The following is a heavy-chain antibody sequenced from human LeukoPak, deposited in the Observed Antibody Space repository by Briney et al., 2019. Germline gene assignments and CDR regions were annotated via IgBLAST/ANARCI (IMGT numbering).Heavy chain of an antibody. J-gene: IGHJ4*02. CDR3: ARRSSITMIVVAFDY. CDR2: INHSGST. Sequence: NPSETLSLTCAVYGGSFSGYYWSWIRQPPGKGLDWIGEINHSGSTNYNPSLKSRVTISVDTSKNQFSLKLSSVTAADTAVYYCARRSSITMIVVAFDYWGQGTLVTVSS. V-gene: IGHV4-34*01. CDR1: GGSFSGYY. D-gene: IGHD3-22*01.